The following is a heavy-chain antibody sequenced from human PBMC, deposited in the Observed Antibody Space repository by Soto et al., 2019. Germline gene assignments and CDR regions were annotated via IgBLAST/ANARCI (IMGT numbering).Heavy chain of an antibody. Sequence: GGSLRLSCAASGFTFSSYWMSWVRQAPGKGLEWVANIKQDGSEKYYVDSVKGRFTISRDNAKNSLYLQMNSLRAEDTAVYYCARDHGLDYDILTGYYYYYGMDVWGQGTTVTVSS. CDR3: ARDHGLDYDILTGYYYYYGMDV. CDR1: GFTFSSYW. D-gene: IGHD3-9*01. CDR2: IKQDGSEK. V-gene: IGHV3-7*01. J-gene: IGHJ6*02.